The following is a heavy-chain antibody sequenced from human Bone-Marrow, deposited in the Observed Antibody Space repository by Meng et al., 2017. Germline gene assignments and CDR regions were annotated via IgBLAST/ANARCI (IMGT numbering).Heavy chain of an antibody. V-gene: IGHV4-4*02. D-gene: IGHD3-16*01. CDR3: TRNEYYCLGY. J-gene: IGHJ4*02. Sequence: HLQEGRPGLVRPSGTLSAACAVSGASISSDRWWSWVRQSPGKGLEWIGEIYHDGSARYNPSLKSRVTISVDRAKTQFSLTLTSVTAADTAVYYCTRNEYYCLGYWGQGTLVTVSS. CDR2: IYHDGSA. CDR1: GASISSDRW.